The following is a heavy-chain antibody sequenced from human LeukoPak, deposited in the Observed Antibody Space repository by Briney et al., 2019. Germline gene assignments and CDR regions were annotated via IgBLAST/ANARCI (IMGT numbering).Heavy chain of an antibody. CDR3: ARGGAARLHFQN. CDR1: GDSISISSYY. D-gene: IGHD6-6*01. Sequence: SETLSLTCTVSGDSISISSYYWGWIRQPPGKGLEWIGNVFYSGSTYYNPSLKSRVTISVDTSKNQFSLKLSSVTAADTAVYYCARGGAARLHFQNWGQGTLVTVSS. V-gene: IGHV4-39*01. CDR2: VFYSGST. J-gene: IGHJ1*01.